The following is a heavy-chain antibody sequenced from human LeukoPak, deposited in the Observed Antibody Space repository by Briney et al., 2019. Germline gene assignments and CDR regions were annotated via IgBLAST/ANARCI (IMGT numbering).Heavy chain of an antibody. Sequence: PGGSLRLSCAASGFTFSSYEMNWVRQAPGKGLEWVSFISNSGSTIYSADSVKGRFIISRDNAKNSLYLQMNSLRAEDTAVYYCARRGGYSSGYMVDPWGQGTLVTVSS. D-gene: IGHD2-15*01. J-gene: IGHJ5*02. CDR2: ISNSGSTI. CDR3: ARRGGYSSGYMVDP. V-gene: IGHV3-48*03. CDR1: GFTFSSYE.